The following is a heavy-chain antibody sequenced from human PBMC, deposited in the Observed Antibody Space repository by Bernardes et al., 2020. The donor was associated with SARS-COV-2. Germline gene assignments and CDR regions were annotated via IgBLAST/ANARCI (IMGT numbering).Heavy chain of an antibody. CDR1: GFTFSSYA. CDR3: SRYISGSYQYYYYGMDV. Sequence: GGSLRPSCAASGFTFSSYAMSWVRQAPGKGLEWVSGFSGSGGDTYYADSVKGRFTISRDNSKNTLFLQMNRLRAEDTAIYYCSRYISGSYQYYYYGMDVWGQGTTVTVSS. J-gene: IGHJ6*02. V-gene: IGHV3-23*01. D-gene: IGHD3-10*01. CDR2: FSGSGGDT.